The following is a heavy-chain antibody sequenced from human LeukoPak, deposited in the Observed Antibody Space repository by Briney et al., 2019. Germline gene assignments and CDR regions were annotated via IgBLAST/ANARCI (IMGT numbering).Heavy chain of an antibody. CDR3: AKGSGVVVIAAITFDS. CDR2: IIGSGAGT. CDR1: GFTFTSYA. J-gene: IGHJ4*02. D-gene: IGHD2-15*01. Sequence: GGSLRLSCAASGFTFTSYAMYWVRQAPGKGLEWVSAIIGSGAGTYYADSVKGRFTISRDNSKNTLYLQMNSLRAEDTAVYYCAKGSGVVVIAAITFDSWGQGTLVTVSS. V-gene: IGHV3-23*01.